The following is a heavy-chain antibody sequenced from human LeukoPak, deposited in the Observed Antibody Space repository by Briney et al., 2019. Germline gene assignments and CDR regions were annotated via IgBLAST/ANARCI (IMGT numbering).Heavy chain of an antibody. J-gene: IGHJ4*02. V-gene: IGHV4-30-2*01. D-gene: IGHD2-15*01. CDR1: GGSISSGGYY. CDR3: ARRKNCSGGSCYSPVVDY. CDR2: IYHSGST. Sequence: SETLSLTCTVSGGSISSGGYYWSWIRQPPGKGLEWIGYIYHSGSTYYNPSLKSRVTISVDRSKNQFSLKLSSVTAADTAVYYCARRKNCSGGSCYSPVVDYWGQGTLVTVSS.